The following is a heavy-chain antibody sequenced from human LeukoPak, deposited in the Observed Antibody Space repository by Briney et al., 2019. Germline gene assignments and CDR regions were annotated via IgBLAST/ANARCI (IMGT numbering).Heavy chain of an antibody. Sequence: GSSVKVSCKASGGPFSSYAISWVRPAPGQGLEWMGGIIPIFGTANYAQKFQGRVTITADTSTDTAYMELSSLRSEDTAVYYCATPLWELLGDRFFYGAFDIWGQGTMVTVSS. CDR2: IIPIFGTA. V-gene: IGHV1-69*06. D-gene: IGHD1-26*01. CDR3: ATPLWELLGDRFFYGAFDI. J-gene: IGHJ3*02. CDR1: GGPFSSYA.